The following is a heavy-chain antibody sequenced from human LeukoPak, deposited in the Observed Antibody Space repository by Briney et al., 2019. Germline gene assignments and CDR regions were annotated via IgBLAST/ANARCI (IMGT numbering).Heavy chain of an antibody. CDR3: ARGHDILTGHQDYYYYYGMDV. J-gene: IGHJ6*02. CDR1: RYTFTSYD. D-gene: IGHD3-9*01. Sequence: GASVKVSCKASRYTFTSYDINWVREAAGQGLEWMGWMNPNSGNTGYAQKFQGRVTMTRNTSISTAYMELSSLRSEDTAVYYCARGHDILTGHQDYYYYYGMDVWGQGTTVTVSS. CDR2: MNPNSGNT. V-gene: IGHV1-8*01.